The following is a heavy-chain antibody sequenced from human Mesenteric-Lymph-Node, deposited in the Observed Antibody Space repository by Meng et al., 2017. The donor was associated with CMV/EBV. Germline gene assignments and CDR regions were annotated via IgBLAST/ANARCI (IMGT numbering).Heavy chain of an antibody. CDR1: GFIFSIYE. J-gene: IGHJ6*02. V-gene: IGHV3-48*03. CDR3: ARGDQDYYGMDV. Sequence: GGSLRLSCEVSGFIFSIYEMNWVRQAPGKGLECVSYISNGGDTIYYADSVKGRFTVSRDNAKNSLYLQMNSLRAEDTAVYYCARGDQDYYGMDVWGQGTTVTVSS. CDR2: ISNGGDTI.